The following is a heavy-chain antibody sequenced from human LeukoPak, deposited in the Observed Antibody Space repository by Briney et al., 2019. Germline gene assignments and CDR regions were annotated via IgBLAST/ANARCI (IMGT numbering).Heavy chain of an antibody. CDR3: AKENLVAGGFDY. J-gene: IGHJ4*02. CDR1: GFTFSSYA. D-gene: IGHD2-2*01. CDR2: ISYDGSNK. Sequence: GGSLRLSCAASGFTFSSYAMHWVRQAPGKGLEWVAVISYDGSNKYYADSVKGRFTISRDNSKNTPYLQMNSLRAEDTAVYYCAKENLVAGGFDYWGQGTLVTVSS. V-gene: IGHV3-30-3*01.